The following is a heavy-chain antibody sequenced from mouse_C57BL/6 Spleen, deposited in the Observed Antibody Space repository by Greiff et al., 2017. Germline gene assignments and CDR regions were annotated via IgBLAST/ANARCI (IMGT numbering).Heavy chain of an antibody. Sequence: VQLVESGPGLVQPSQSLSITCTVSGFSLTSYGVHWVRQSPGKGLEWLGVIWRGGRTDYNAAFMSRLSITKDNSKSQVFFKMNSLQADDTAIYYCAKNHYYYGSSYLWYFDVWGTGTTVTVSS. D-gene: IGHD1-1*01. CDR3: AKNHYYYGSSYLWYFDV. CDR2: IWRGGRT. CDR1: GFSLTSYG. V-gene: IGHV2-5*01. J-gene: IGHJ1*03.